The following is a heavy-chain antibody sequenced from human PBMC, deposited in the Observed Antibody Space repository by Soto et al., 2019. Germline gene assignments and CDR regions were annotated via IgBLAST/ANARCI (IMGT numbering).Heavy chain of an antibody. CDR2: IYSGGGT. CDR1: GFTVSNNY. J-gene: IGHJ5*02. Sequence: EVQLVESGGGLVQPGGSLRLSCAASGFTVSNNYMSWVRQAPGKGLEYVSVIYSGGGTYYADSVKGRFTISRDNSEHTLYLQMNSLGAADTAVYYCARSPTRPNYADYFDPWGQGTLVTVSS. CDR3: ARSPTRPNYADYFDP. D-gene: IGHD4-17*01. V-gene: IGHV3-66*01.